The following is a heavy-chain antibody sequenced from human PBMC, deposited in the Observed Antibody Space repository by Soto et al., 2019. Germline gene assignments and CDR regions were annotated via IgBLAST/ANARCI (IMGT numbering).Heavy chain of an antibody. CDR1: GESFSGYY. V-gene: IGHV4-34*01. J-gene: IGHJ4*02. Sequence: SEALSLTCAVYGESFSGYYWSWIRQPPGKGLEWIGEINHSGSTNYNPSLKSRVTISVDTSKNQFSLKLSSVTAADTAVYYCARVYSNYKKFDYWGQGTLVTVSS. D-gene: IGHD4-4*01. CDR2: INHSGST. CDR3: ARVYSNYKKFDY.